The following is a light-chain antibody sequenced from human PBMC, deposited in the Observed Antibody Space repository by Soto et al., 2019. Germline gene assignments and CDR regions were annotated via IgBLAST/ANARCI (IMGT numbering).Light chain of an antibody. Sequence: DIVMTQSADSLAVSLGERATINCKSSQSVLYSSNNQNYLAWYQQKPGQPPKLLIYWASTRESGVPDRFSGSGSGTDFTLTISSLQAEDVAVYYYQQYYSTPRTFGQGTKLEIK. CDR3: QQYYSTPRT. CDR2: WAS. J-gene: IGKJ2*01. V-gene: IGKV4-1*01. CDR1: QSVLYSSNNQNY.